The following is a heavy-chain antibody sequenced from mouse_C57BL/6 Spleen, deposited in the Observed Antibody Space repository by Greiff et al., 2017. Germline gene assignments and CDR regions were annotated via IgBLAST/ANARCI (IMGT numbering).Heavy chain of an antibody. CDR2: IHPNSGST. Sequence: QVQLQQPGAELVKPGASVKLSCKASGYTFTSYWMHWVKQRPGQGLEWIGMIHPNSGSTNYNEKFKSKGTLTVDKSSSTAYMQLSNLTSEDSAVYYCARDYYGSSGEDYWGQGTTLTVSS. CDR3: ARDYYGSSGEDY. D-gene: IGHD1-1*01. CDR1: GYTFTSYW. J-gene: IGHJ2*01. V-gene: IGHV1-64*01.